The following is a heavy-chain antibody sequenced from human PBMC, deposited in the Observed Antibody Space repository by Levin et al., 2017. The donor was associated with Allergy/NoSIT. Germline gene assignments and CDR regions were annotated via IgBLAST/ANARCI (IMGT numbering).Heavy chain of an antibody. V-gene: IGHV3-33*01. CDR3: ARDDSSGGAFDI. D-gene: IGHD3-22*01. CDR1: GFTFSSYG. Sequence: PGGSLRLSCAASGFTFSSYGMHWVRQAPGKGLEWVAVIWYDGSNKYYADSVKGRFTISRDNSKNTLYLQMNSLRAEDTAVYYCARDDSSGGAFDIWGQGTMVTVSS. J-gene: IGHJ3*02. CDR2: IWYDGSNK.